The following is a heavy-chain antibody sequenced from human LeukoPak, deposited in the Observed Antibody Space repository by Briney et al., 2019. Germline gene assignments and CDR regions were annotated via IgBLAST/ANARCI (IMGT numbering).Heavy chain of an antibody. CDR1: GFTFSSSA. Sequence: RGSLRLSCAASGFTFSSSAMSWVRQAPGQGLEWISRISGSGSGGSTYYAGSVKGPFTISRDNSKNTLYLQMNSLIAVDTGVYYCAKSGFNRVDYWGQGTRVTVSS. J-gene: IGHJ4*02. CDR2: ISGSGSGGST. V-gene: IGHV3-23*01. D-gene: IGHD5-24*01. CDR3: AKSGFNRVDY.